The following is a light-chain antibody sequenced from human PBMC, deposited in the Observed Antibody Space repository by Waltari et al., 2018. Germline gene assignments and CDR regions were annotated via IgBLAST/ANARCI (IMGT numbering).Light chain of an antibody. V-gene: IGKV4-1*01. Sequence: DIVMTQSPDSLAVSLGERATINCKSSQSVLYSSNNKNYLAWYQQKPGQPPKLLIYWASTRESGVPDRFRGSRSGTDFTLTISSLQAEDVAVYCCQQYYSSPLTFGGGTKVEIK. CDR1: QSVLYSSNNKNY. CDR3: QQYYSSPLT. CDR2: WAS. J-gene: IGKJ4*01.